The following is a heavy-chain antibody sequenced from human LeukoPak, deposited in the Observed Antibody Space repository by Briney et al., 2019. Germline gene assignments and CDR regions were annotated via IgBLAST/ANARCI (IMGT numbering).Heavy chain of an antibody. CDR1: GYTFASQY. V-gene: IGHV1-2*02. Sequence: ASVRVSCKASGYTFASQYVYWVRQAPGQGLEWMGWLNPTSGGTKYSQSFQGRVTMTRDTSISTAYMELSSLQSDDTAVYYCARGSIVGFDYWGQGTQVIVSS. D-gene: IGHD3-16*02. CDR3: ARGSIVGFDY. J-gene: IGHJ4*02. CDR2: LNPTSGGT.